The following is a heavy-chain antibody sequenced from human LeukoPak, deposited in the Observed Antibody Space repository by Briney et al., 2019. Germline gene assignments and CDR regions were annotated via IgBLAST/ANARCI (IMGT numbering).Heavy chain of an antibody. CDR3: ARVGGYYPSHWYFDL. D-gene: IGHD3-22*01. Sequence: ASVKVSCKASGYTFTSYGISWVRQAPGQGLEWMGWISAYNANTNYAQKLQGRVTMTTDTSTSTAYMELRSLRSDDTAVYYCARVGGYYPSHWYFDLWGRGTLVTVSS. V-gene: IGHV1-18*01. CDR2: ISAYNANT. CDR1: GYTFTSYG. J-gene: IGHJ2*01.